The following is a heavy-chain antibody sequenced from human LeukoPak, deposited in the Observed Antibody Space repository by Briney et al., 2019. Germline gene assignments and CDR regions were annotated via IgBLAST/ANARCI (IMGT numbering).Heavy chain of an antibody. D-gene: IGHD2-2*03. CDR2: IKTKGRTT. J-gene: IGHJ4*02. V-gene: IGHV3-74*01. Sequence: PGGSLRLSCAASGFTFTTFWLNWVRQAPGEGLVWGSLIKTKGRTTPYADSVKGRFTISRDNAKNTLYLQMNSLRAEDTAVYYCARDLHGSPDWWGQGTLVRVPS. CDR3: ARDLHGSPDW. CDR1: GFTFTTFW.